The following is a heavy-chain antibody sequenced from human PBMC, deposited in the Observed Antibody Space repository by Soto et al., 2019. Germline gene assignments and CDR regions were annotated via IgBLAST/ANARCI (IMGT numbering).Heavy chain of an antibody. CDR2: IIPILGIA. CDR3: ARVGTNGTRPQPPLFAY. D-gene: IGHD1-1*01. V-gene: IGHV1-69*04. J-gene: IGHJ4*02. CDR1: RSCS. Sequence: RSCSLRWAHQAPGQGLEWMGRIIPILGIANYAQKFQGRVTITADKSTSTAYMELSSLRSEDTAVYYCARVGTNGTRPQPPLFAYRGQGTLVTVSS.